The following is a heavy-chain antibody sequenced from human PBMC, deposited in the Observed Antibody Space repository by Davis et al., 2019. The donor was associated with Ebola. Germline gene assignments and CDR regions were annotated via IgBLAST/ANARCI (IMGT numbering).Heavy chain of an antibody. CDR3: AKDYFDY. Sequence: GESLKISCAASGFTFSSYWMSWVRQALGKGLEWVANIKQDGSEKYYVDSVKGRFTISRDNAKNSLYLQMNSLRAEDTAVYYCAKDYFDYWGQGTLVTVSS. CDR1: GFTFSSYW. J-gene: IGHJ4*02. CDR2: IKQDGSEK. V-gene: IGHV3-7*01.